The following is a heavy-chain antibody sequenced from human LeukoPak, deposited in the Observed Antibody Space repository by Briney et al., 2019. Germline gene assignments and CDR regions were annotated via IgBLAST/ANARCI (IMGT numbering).Heavy chain of an antibody. CDR1: GGSISSGGYS. Sequence: SETLSLTCAVSGGSISSGGYSWSWIRQPPGKGLEWIGYIYHSGSTYYNPSLKSRVTISVDRSKNQFSLKLSSVTAADTAVYYCARSPSTTGLYGSGSYAYFDYWGQGTLVTVSS. V-gene: IGHV4-30-2*01. D-gene: IGHD3-10*01. CDR2: IYHSGST. CDR3: ARSPSTTGLYGSGSYAYFDY. J-gene: IGHJ4*02.